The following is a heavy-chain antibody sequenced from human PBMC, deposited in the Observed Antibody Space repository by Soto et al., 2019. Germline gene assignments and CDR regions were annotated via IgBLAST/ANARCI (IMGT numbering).Heavy chain of an antibody. CDR1: GGSISSSSYY. D-gene: IGHD5-18*01. CDR2: IYYSGST. J-gene: IGHJ5*02. V-gene: IGHV4-39*01. CDR3: ARRAIGYSYGSLQGDNWFDP. Sequence: QLQLQESGPGLVKPSETLSLTCTVSGGSISSSSYYWGWIRQPPGKGLAWIGSIYYSGSTDYNPSLKSRFKICLDTSKTLFCLKLRSVTAADTAVYYCARRAIGYSYGSLQGDNWFDPWGQGTLVTVSS.